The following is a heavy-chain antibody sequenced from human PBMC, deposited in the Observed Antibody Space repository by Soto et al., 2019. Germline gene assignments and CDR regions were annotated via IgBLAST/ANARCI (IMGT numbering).Heavy chain of an antibody. CDR2: ISVSGETT. J-gene: IGHJ4*02. D-gene: IGHD5-18*01. CDR1: GFSFTNYA. V-gene: IGHV3-23*01. Sequence: VQLLESGRGLVRPGGSLRLSCAASGFSFTNYAMSWVRQAPGKGLEWLSAISVSGETTYYADSVRGRFTISRDNSRATVFLQMSNLRAEDTALYYCAKEQWLIQGHFDYWGQGIVVTVSS. CDR3: AKEQWLIQGHFDY.